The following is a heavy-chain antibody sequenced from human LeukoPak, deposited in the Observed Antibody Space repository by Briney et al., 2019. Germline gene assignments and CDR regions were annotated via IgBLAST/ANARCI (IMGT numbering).Heavy chain of an antibody. J-gene: IGHJ4*02. V-gene: IGHV4-38-2*02. CDR3: ARVGPLYCSSTSCYAIDY. Sequence: SETLSLTCTVSGYSISSGYYWGWIRQPPGKGLEWIGSIYHSGSTYYNPSLKSRVTISVDTSKNQFSLKLSSVTAADTAVYYCARVGPLYCSSTSCYAIDYWGQGTLVTVSS. CDR2: IYHSGST. CDR1: GYSISSGYY. D-gene: IGHD2-2*01.